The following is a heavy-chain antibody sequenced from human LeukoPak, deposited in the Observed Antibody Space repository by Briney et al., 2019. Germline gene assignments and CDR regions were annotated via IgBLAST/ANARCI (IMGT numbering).Heavy chain of an antibody. D-gene: IGHD6-19*01. CDR2: IYLVDSDT. CDR1: ADCSTSYW. Sequence: GVSLQSSSYGAADCSTSYWIVWGGRRPRNGLEWMGTIYLVDSDTRYSPSFHGQVTFSADKSISTAYLQWRGLKASDTAMYYCARRLAVAGTLDYWGQGTLVTVSS. V-gene: IGHV5-51*01. CDR3: ARRLAVAGTLDY. J-gene: IGHJ4*02.